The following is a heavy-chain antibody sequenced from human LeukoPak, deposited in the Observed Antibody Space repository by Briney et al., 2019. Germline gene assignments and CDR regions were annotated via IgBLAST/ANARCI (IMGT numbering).Heavy chain of an antibody. J-gene: IGHJ4*02. CDR2: ISSSSSYI. CDR3: ARDKGGYEPIDY. Sequence: GGSLRLSCAASGFTFSSYSMNWVRQAPGEGLELVSSISSSSSYIYYADSLKGRFTISRDNAKNSPYLQMNSLRAEDPAVYYCARDKGGYEPIDYWGQGTLVTVSS. D-gene: IGHD5-12*01. V-gene: IGHV3-21*01. CDR1: GFTFSSYS.